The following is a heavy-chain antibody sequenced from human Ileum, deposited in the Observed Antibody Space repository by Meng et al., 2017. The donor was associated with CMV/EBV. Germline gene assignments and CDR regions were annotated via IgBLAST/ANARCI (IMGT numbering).Heavy chain of an antibody. CDR2: IYYSGST. CDR3: ARHERSGGPFTSYVC. J-gene: IGHJ4*02. D-gene: IGHD3-3*01. Sequence: SETLSLTCTVSGSSISSSSYYWGWIRQPPGKGLEWIGSIYYSGSTYYNPSLKSRVTISVDTSKNHFSLRLSSVSAADTAVYYCARHERSGGPFTSYVCWGQGTLVTVCS. V-gene: IGHV4-39*01. CDR1: GSSISSSSYY.